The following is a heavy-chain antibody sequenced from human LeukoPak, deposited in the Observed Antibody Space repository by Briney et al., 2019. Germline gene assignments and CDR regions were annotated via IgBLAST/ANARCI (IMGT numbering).Heavy chain of an antibody. CDR2: INPNSGGT. J-gene: IGHJ4*02. D-gene: IGHD2-2*01. Sequence: ASVKVSCKASGYTFTGYYMHWVRQAPGQGLEWMGWINPNSGGTNYAQKFQGRVTMTRDTSVSTAYMGLSRLRSDDTAVYYCARGGRVVPAAIDYWGQGTLVTVSS. V-gene: IGHV1-2*02. CDR3: ARGGRVVPAAIDY. CDR1: GYTFTGYY.